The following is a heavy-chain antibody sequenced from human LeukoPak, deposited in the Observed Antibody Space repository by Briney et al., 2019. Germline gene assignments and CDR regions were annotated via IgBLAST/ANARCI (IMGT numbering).Heavy chain of an antibody. J-gene: IGHJ4*02. D-gene: IGHD3-22*01. CDR3: AREYYDSSGWYYFDY. Sequence: GASVKVSCKASGYIFTSYAMHWVRQAPGQRLEWMGWSNIGNGNTKYSQEFQGRVTITRDTSATTAYMELSSLRSEDMAVYYCAREYYDSSGWYYFDYWGQGTLVTVSS. V-gene: IGHV1-3*02. CDR1: GYIFTSYA. CDR2: SNIGNGNT.